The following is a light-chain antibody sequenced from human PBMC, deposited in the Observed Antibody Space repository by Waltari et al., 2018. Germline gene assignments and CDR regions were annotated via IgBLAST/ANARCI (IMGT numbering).Light chain of an antibody. CDR1: SSDVGTYNL. V-gene: IGLV2-23*01. CDR3: CSYAGGRPHVV. J-gene: IGLJ2*01. Sequence: QSALTQPASVSGSPGQSITISCTGTSSDVGTYNLVSWYQQHPGKAPKLMIYEGTKRPSGVSNRFSGSKSGNTASLTISGLQAEDEAQYYCCSYAGGRPHVVFGGGTQLTVL. CDR2: EGT.